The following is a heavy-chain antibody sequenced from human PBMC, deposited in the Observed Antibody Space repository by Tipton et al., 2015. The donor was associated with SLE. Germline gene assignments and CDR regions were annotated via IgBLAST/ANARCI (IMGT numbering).Heavy chain of an antibody. CDR1: GFTFSSHW. V-gene: IGHV3-74*01. D-gene: IGHD6-19*01. J-gene: IGHJ4*02. Sequence: SLRLSCAASGFTFSSHWMHWVRQAPGKGPVWVSRINIDGTNTGYADSVKGRFTISRDNAKNTVYLHLDNVGAEDTAVYYCSRVSAWYYFDIWGQGTLVTVSS. CDR3: SRVSAWYYFDI. CDR2: INIDGTNT.